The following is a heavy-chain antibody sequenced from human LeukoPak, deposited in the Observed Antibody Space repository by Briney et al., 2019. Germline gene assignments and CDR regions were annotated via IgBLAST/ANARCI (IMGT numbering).Heavy chain of an antibody. D-gene: IGHD4-23*01. J-gene: IGHJ4*02. CDR2: ISSSGNTI. CDR1: GFTFSSYE. Sequence: GGSLRLSWAASGFTFSSYEMNWVRQAPGKGLEWVSHISSSGNTIYYTDPVKGRFTISRDNSKNLLYLQMNSLKAEDTAIYYCARTVARIGYWGQGTLVAVSS. CDR3: ARTVARIGY. V-gene: IGHV3-48*03.